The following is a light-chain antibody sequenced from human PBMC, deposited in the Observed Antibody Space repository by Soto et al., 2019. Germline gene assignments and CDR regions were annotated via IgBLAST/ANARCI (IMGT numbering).Light chain of an antibody. CDR2: DAS. V-gene: IGKV1-33*01. CDR1: QDISNY. Sequence: DIQMTQSPSSLSASVGDIVTITCQASQDISNYLNWYQQKPGKAHKLLIYDASNLETGVPSRFSGSGSGTDFTFTISSLQPEDIATYYCQQYYNLPLTFCGGTKVEIK. CDR3: QQYYNLPLT. J-gene: IGKJ4*01.